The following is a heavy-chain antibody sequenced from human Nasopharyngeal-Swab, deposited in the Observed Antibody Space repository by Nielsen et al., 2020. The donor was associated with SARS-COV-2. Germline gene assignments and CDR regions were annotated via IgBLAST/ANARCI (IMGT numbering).Heavy chain of an antibody. CDR2: INPNSGGT. V-gene: IGHV1-2*02. CDR1: GYTFTGYY. Sequence: ASVKVSCKASGYTFTGYYMHWVRQAPGQGLEWMGWINPNSGGTNYAQKFQGRVTMTRDTSTSTAYMELRSLRSDDTAVYYCARDPDYGDFLYYYYGMDVWGQGTTVTVSS. CDR3: ARDPDYGDFLYYYYGMDV. D-gene: IGHD4-17*01. J-gene: IGHJ6*02.